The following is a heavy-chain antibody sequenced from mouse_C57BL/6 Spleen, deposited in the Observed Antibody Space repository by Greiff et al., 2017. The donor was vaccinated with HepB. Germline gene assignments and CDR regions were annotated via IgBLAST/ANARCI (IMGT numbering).Heavy chain of an antibody. V-gene: IGHV1-4*01. J-gene: IGHJ3*01. Sequence: VQLQQSGAELARPGASVKMSCKASGYTFTSYTMHWVKQRPGQGLEWIGYINPSSGYTKYNQKFKDKATLTADKSSSTAYMQLSSLTSEDSAVYYCARSSSNWDWFAYWGQGTLVTVSA. D-gene: IGHD4-1*01. CDR3: ARSSSNWDWFAY. CDR2: INPSSGYT. CDR1: GYTFTSYT.